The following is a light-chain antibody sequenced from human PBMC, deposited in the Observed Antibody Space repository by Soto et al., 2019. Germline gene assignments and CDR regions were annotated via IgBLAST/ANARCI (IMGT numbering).Light chain of an antibody. V-gene: IGKV3-20*01. CDR1: QSVSSSH. CDR2: GAS. CDR3: QQYGSSHLT. Sequence: EIVLTQSPGTLSLSPGERATLSCRASQSVSSSHLAWYQQKPGQAPRLLIYGASSRATGIPDRFSGSGSGTDFTLTISRLEPEDFAVYYCQQYGSSHLTFGQGTKVEIK. J-gene: IGKJ1*01.